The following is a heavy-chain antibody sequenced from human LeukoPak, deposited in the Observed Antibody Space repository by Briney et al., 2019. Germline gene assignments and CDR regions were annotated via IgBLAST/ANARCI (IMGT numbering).Heavy chain of an antibody. CDR3: ASGWDVWWAFDY. CDR1: GFTFNSYT. CDR2: ISYDATNK. J-gene: IGHJ4*02. V-gene: IGHV3-30*04. D-gene: IGHD3-16*01. Sequence: GRSLRLSCAASGFTFNSYTMHWVRQAPGKGLEWVAVISYDATNKYYADSVKGRFTISRDNSKNTLYLQMNSLRAEDTAVYYCASGWDVWWAFDYWGQGTLVTVSS.